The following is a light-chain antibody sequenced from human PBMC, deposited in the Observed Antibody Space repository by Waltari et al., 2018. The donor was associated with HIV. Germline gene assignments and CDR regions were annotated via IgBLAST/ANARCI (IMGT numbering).Light chain of an antibody. CDR2: AVT. V-gene: IGLV2-14*01. CDR1: TSDVGAYDY. CDR3: SSYTNINTVV. Sequence: QSALTQPASVSGSPGQSITMSCTGATSDVGAYDYVSWYQQHPGKAPKLIIYAVTNRPSGVSNRFSGSKSGITASLTISGLQTEDEADYYCSSYTNINTVVFGGGTKLTVL. J-gene: IGLJ2*01.